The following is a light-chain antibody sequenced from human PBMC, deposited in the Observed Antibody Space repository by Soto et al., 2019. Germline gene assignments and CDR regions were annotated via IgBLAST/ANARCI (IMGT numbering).Light chain of an antibody. J-gene: IGKJ1*01. CDR2: DAS. Sequence: DSPETQSHPTMPPSLLDRITLSCRSLQTISTWMAWYQQKPGKAPKLLVYDASTLQSGVASRFSGSGSGTEFTLIISGLQPDDSATYYCQQYTNTNNPWMFGQGTEVDI. V-gene: IGKV1-5*01. CDR1: QTISTW. CDR3: QQYTNTNNPWM.